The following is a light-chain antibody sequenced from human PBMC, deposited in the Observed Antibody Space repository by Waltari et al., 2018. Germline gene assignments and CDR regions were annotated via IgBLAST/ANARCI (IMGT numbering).Light chain of an antibody. J-gene: IGKJ4*02. CDR3: QHRSSWPLT. Sequence: EIVLTQSPATLSLSPGERAALSCRASQGVSSYLAWYQQKSGQAPRLLIEDAFNRATGIPARFSGSGSGTDFTLTITSLEPEDSAVYYCQHRSSWPLTFGGGTKVEI. CDR2: DAF. CDR1: QGVSSY. V-gene: IGKV3-11*01.